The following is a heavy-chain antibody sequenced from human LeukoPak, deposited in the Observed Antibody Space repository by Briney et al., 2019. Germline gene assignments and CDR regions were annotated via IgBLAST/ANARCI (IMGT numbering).Heavy chain of an antibody. Sequence: GGSLRLSCAASEFSVGSNYMTWVRQAPGKGLEWVAAISYDGSKKHYADSVKGRFTISRDNSKNTLYLQMNSLRAEDTAVYYCPRDLLPAAGEYYFDYWGQGTLVTVSS. D-gene: IGHD6-13*01. J-gene: IGHJ4*02. V-gene: IGHV3-30*03. CDR3: PRDLLPAAGEYYFDY. CDR2: ISYDGSKK. CDR1: EFSVGSNY.